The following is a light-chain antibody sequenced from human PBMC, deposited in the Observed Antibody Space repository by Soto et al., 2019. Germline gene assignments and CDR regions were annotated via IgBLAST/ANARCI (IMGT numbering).Light chain of an antibody. V-gene: IGLV4-69*01. CDR1: SGHSSYA. CDR2: LNSDGSH. Sequence: QLVLTQSPSASASLGASVKLTCTLSSGHSSYAIAWHQQQPEKGPRYLMKLNSDGSHSKGDGIPDRFSGSSSGAERYLTISSLQSEDEADYYCQTWVTGIQXFGGXXKLTVL. CDR3: QTWVTGIQX. J-gene: IGLJ3*02.